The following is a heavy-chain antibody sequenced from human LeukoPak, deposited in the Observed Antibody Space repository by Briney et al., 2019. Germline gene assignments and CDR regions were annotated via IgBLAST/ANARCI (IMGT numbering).Heavy chain of an antibody. CDR2: SSSSSSYK. CDR3: ARETTTIFGVVPYYFDY. CDR1: GFSFSSYT. J-gene: IGHJ4*02. D-gene: IGHD3-3*01. Sequence: GGSLRLSCAASGFSFSSYTMNWVRQAPGRGLEWVSSSSSSSSYKYYADSVKGRFTISRDNAKNSLYLQMNSLRAEDTAVYYCARETTTIFGVVPYYFDYWGQGTLVTVSS. V-gene: IGHV3-21*01.